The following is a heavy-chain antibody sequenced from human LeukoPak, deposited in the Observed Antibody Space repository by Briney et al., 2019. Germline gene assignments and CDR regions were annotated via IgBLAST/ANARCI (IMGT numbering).Heavy chain of an antibody. V-gene: IGHV3-7*01. CDR2: IKQDGSEK. Sequence: GGSLRLSCAASGFTFSSYWMSWVRQAPGKGLEWVANIKQDGSEKYYVDSVKGQFTISRDNAKNSLYLQMNSLRAEDTAVYYCARDPAVVPAARGGREFDPWGQGTLVTVSS. D-gene: IGHD2-2*01. CDR3: ARDPAVVPAARGGREFDP. J-gene: IGHJ5*02. CDR1: GFTFSSYW.